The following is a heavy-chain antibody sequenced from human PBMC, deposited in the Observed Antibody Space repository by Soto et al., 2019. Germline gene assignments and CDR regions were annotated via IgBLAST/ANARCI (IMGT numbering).Heavy chain of an antibody. CDR3: ARERTTVTTWYFDY. V-gene: IGHV4-59*12. CDR2: INYSGST. CDR1: GGSISSYY. D-gene: IGHD4-4*01. J-gene: IGHJ4*02. Sequence: PSETLSLTCTVSGGSISSYYWSWIRRPPGKGLEWIGYINYSGSTNYNPSLKSRVTISVDTSKNQFSLKLSSVTAADTAVYYCARERTTVTTWYFDYWGQGTLVTVSS.